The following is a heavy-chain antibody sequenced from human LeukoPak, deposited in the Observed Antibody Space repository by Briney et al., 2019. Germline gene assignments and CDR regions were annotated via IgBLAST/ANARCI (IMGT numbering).Heavy chain of an antibody. V-gene: IGHV3-23*01. J-gene: IGHJ4*02. CDR3: AKVDCSSITCNKNFDY. CDR2: IPTTVGGT. CDR1: GFTFKAYV. D-gene: IGHD2-2*01. Sequence: PGRSLRLSCAASGFTFKAYVMTWVRQSPGKGLEWFSTIPTTVGGTDYADSVKGRFTISRDNSKNTLYLQMNSLRVEDTAVYYCAKVDCSSITCNKNFDYWGRGTLVSVSS.